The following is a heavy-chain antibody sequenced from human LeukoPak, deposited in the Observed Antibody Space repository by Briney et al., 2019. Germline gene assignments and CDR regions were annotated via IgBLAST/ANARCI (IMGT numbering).Heavy chain of an antibody. J-gene: IGHJ4*02. CDR1: GGSISSYY. CDR3: ARDGRRLYGDVRIDY. V-gene: IGHV4-4*07. CDR2: IYTSGST. D-gene: IGHD4-17*01. Sequence: SETLSLTCTVSGGSISSYYWSWIRQPAGKGLEWIGRIYTSGSTNYNPSLKSRVTMSVDTSKNQFSLKLSSVTAADTSVYYCARDGRRLYGDVRIDYWGQGTLVTVSS.